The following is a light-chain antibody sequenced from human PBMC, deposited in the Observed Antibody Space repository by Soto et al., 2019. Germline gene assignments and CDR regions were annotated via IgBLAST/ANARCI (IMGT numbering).Light chain of an antibody. CDR2: NDN. V-gene: IGLV1-47*02. CDR1: TSNIGTNS. Sequence: QSVLTRPPSASGTPGQRVTISCSGTTSNIGTNSVHWYQQLPGSAPKLLIYNDNQRPSGVPDRFSASKSGTSASLVVSGLRSEDEADYFCSAWDDRPSGRVLFGAGTKVTVL. CDR3: SAWDDRPSGRVL. J-gene: IGLJ2*01.